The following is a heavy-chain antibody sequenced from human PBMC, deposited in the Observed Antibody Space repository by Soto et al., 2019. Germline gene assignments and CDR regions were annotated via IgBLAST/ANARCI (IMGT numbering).Heavy chain of an antibody. CDR3: SRAPFDSSGYFAY. Sequence: QVQLVESGGGVVQPGRSLRLSCAASGCTFSRYSVHWVRQAPGTGLEWVAAISYDETNESYADSVKGRFTSSRDTSKNKMFLQMSSLRPEDTAVYFCSRAPFDSSGYFAYWGQGTLVTVSS. CDR1: GCTFSRYS. V-gene: IGHV3-30-3*01. D-gene: IGHD3-22*01. CDR2: ISYDETNE. J-gene: IGHJ4*02.